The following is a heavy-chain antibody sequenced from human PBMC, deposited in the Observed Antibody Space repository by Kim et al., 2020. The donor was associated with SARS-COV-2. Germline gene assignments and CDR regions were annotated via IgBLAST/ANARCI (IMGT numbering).Heavy chain of an antibody. J-gene: IGHJ4*02. CDR3: AKGHTETIGGIYY. Sequence: GGSLRLSCAASGFTFSNYAMSWVRQAPGMGLEWVSFISDSGGSTYYADSVKGRFTFSRDNSKNTLYLQMNSLRAEDTALYYCAKGHTETIGGIYYWGQGTLVTVSS. V-gene: IGHV3-23*01. CDR1: GFTFSNYA. CDR2: ISDSGGST. D-gene: IGHD3-16*01.